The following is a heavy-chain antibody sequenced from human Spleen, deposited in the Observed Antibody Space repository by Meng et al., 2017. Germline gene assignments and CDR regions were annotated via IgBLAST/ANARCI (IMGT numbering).Heavy chain of an antibody. V-gene: IGHV4-39*01. CDR3: ATSTVTTFFDY. J-gene: IGHJ4*02. D-gene: IGHD4-17*01. CDR1: GGPISSSSYY. Sequence: QLQLQESGPGLVKPSETLSRTCTVSGGPISSSSYYWGWIRQPPGKGLEWIASVYYRGSTYYNPSLKSRVTISVDTSKNQFSLKLSSVTAADTAVYYCATSTVTTFFDYWGQGTLVTVSS. CDR2: VYYRGST.